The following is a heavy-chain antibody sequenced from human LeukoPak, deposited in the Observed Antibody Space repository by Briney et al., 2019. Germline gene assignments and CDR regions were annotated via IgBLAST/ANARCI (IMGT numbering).Heavy chain of an antibody. CDR1: GGSISSSSYY. Sequence: SETLSLTCTVSGGSISSSSYYWGWIRQPPGEGLEWIGSNYYSGSTYYNPSLKSRVTISVDTSKNQFSLKLSSVTAADTAVYYCARQPRHSSSWSMAGEYDYWGQGTLVTVSS. D-gene: IGHD6-13*01. J-gene: IGHJ4*02. V-gene: IGHV4-39*01. CDR2: NYYSGST. CDR3: ARQPRHSSSWSMAGEYDY.